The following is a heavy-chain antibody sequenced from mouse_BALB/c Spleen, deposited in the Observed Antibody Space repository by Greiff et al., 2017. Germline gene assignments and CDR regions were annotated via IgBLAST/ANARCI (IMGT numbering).Heavy chain of an antibody. Sequence: EVQVVESGGGLVKPGGSLKLSCAASGFAFSSYDMSWVRQTPEKRLEWVAYISSGGGSTYYPDTVKGRFTISRDNAKNTLYLQMSSLKSEDTAMYNCAKHDGSDYAVVAMDYWGQGTSVTVAS. D-gene: IGHD2-13*01. J-gene: IGHJ4*01. CDR2: ISSGGGST. CDR3: AKHDGSDYAVVAMDY. V-gene: IGHV5-12-1*01. CDR1: GFAFSSYD.